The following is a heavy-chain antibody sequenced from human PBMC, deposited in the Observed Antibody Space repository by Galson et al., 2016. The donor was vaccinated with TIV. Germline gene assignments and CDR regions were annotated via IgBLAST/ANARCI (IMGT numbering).Heavy chain of an antibody. Sequence: SVKVSCKASGYTFTRYYMHWMRQAPGQGLEWMGVIDPSGGSTTYAQKFQGRVTMTRDTSISTAYMELSRLRSDDTAMYYCARDLSPETTTPFDYWGQGTLVTVSS. D-gene: IGHD4-17*01. CDR2: IDPSGGST. V-gene: IGHV1-46*01. CDR1: GYTFTRYY. J-gene: IGHJ4*02. CDR3: ARDLSPETTTPFDY.